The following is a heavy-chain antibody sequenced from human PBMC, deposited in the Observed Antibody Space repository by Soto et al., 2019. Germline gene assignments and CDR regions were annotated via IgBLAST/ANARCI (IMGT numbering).Heavy chain of an antibody. D-gene: IGHD2-15*01. CDR2: IIPMFAAT. Sequence: QVQLAQSGAEVRSPGSSVKVSCRASGGSFSDSAFSWLRQAPGQGLEWGGGIIPMFAATKYAQRFQGRVTITGGASTRTVYLALRSLKSDDSAVYFCARGGIVAVPAALSSYDDSTHYRFDSWGQVTLVSVS. CDR1: GGSFSDSA. V-gene: IGHV1-69*01. J-gene: IGHJ4*02. CDR3: ARGGIVAVPAALSSYDDSTHYRFDS.